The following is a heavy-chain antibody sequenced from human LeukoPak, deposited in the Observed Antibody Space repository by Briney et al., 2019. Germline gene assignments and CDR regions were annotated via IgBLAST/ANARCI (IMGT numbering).Heavy chain of an antibody. CDR2: INHSGST. J-gene: IGHJ4*02. V-gene: IGHV4-39*07. D-gene: IGHD5-18*01. Sequence: SETLSLTCTVSGGSISSSSYYWGWSRQPPGKGLEWIGEINHSGSTNYNPSLKSRVTISVDTSKNQFSLKLSSVTAADTAVYYCARRRRYSYGYHTDYWGQETLVTVSS. CDR3: ARRRRYSYGYHTDY. CDR1: GGSISSSSYY.